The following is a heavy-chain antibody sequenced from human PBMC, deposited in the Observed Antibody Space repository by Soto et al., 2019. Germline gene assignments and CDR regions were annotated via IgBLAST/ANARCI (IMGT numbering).Heavy chain of an antibody. CDR2: ITDTGGDT. D-gene: IGHD5-12*01. CDR3: ARGSTDSYPWIRIFDF. CDR1: GIPFGSRA. J-gene: IGHJ4*02. V-gene: IGHV3-23*01. Sequence: PGGSLRLSCVASGIPFGSRAMSWVRQAPGEGLEWVSTITDTGGDTKYADSVRGRFTMSRDNSKKTLYLQMNSLRVEDSALYYCARGSTDSYPWIRIFDFWGRGTLVTVSS.